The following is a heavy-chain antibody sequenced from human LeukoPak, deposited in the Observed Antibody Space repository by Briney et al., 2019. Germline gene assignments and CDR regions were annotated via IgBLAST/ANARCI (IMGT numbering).Heavy chain of an antibody. J-gene: IGHJ6*03. CDR1: GFTFSSYA. CDR2: ISSNGRGT. D-gene: IGHD3-10*01. V-gene: IGHV3-48*04. Sequence: GGSLRLSCAASGFTFSSYAMSWVRQAPGKGLEWVSDISSNGRGTFYAESVRGRFTVSRDNAKKSLYLQMNSLRVEDTAVYYCARDERAYYSDSGSSSPRDYYYYYMDVWGKGITVTVSS. CDR3: ARDERAYYSDSGSSSPRDYYYYYMDV.